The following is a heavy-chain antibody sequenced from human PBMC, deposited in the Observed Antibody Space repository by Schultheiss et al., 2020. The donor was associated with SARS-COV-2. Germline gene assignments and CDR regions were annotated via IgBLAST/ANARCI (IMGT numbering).Heavy chain of an antibody. CDR1: GGSISSSNW. CDR2: IYHSGST. V-gene: IGHV4-4*02. J-gene: IGHJ4*02. D-gene: IGHD3-3*01. CDR3: ARGNDFVYFFDS. Sequence: SETLSLTCAVSGGSISSSNWWSWVRQPPGKTLEWIGSIYHSGSTFYSPSLKSRLTISVDTSKNQFSLKLTSLTAADTAIYYCARGNDFVYFFDSWGQGTLVTVSS.